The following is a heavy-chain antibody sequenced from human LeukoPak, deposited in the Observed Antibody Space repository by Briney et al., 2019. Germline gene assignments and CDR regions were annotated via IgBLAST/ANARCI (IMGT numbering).Heavy chain of an antibody. Sequence: PGGSLRLSCVASGFSIRTSWMSWLRQAPGKGLEWVANIKPDGSENYYVDSVKGRFTISRDNAKNSLYLQMDSLRAGDTAVYYCASDCATYCAFDPTDRWGXGXPVTVSS. CDR3: ASDCATYCAFDPTDR. D-gene: IGHD3-9*01. CDR2: IKPDGSEN. J-gene: IGHJ5*02. CDR1: GFSIRTSW. V-gene: IGHV3-7*01.